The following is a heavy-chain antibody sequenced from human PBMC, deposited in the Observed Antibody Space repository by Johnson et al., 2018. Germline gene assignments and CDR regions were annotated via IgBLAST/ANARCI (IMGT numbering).Heavy chain of an antibody. V-gene: IGHV3-23*04. CDR2: ISGSGGST. Sequence: VQLVESGGGLVQPGGSXRLSCAASGFTFSSYAMSWVRQAPGKGLGWVSAISGSGGSTYYADSVKGRFTISRDNSKNTLYLQMNSRRAADTAVRYCAKVGGNLVTAHTPFMTYYYYMDVWGKGTTVTVSS. D-gene: IGHD2-21*02. J-gene: IGHJ6*03. CDR3: AKVGGNLVTAHTPFMTYYYYMDV. CDR1: GFTFSSYA.